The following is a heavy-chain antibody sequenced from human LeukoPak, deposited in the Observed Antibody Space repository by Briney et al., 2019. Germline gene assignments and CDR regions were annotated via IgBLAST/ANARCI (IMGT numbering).Heavy chain of an antibody. CDR2: IIPIFGTA. V-gene: IGHV1-69*13. CDR3: ARLFTPRYCSTTSCYWKGWFDP. CDR1: GYTFTAYY. J-gene: IGHJ5*02. D-gene: IGHD2-2*01. Sequence: SVKVSCKASGYTFTAYYIQWVRQAPGQGLEWMGGIIPIFGTANYAQKFQGRVTITADEFTSTAYMELSSLRSEDTAVYYCARLFTPRYCSTTSCYWKGWFDPWGQGTLVTVSS.